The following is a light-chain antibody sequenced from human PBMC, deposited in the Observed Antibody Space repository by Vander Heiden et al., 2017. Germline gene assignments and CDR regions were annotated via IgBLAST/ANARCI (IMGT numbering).Light chain of an antibody. Sequence: QSALTQPASVSGSPGQSITISCTGTSSDVDGYTYVSWYQQHPGKAPKLMIYDVSNRPSGVSNRFSGSKSGNTASLTISGLQAEDEADYYCSSYTSSSTLVVFGGGTKLSVL. CDR2: DVS. J-gene: IGLJ2*01. V-gene: IGLV2-14*01. CDR3: SSYTSSSTLVV. CDR1: SSDVDGYTY.